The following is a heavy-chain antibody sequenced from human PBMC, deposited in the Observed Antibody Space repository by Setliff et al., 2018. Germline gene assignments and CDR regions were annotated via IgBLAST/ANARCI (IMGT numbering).Heavy chain of an antibody. CDR2: IYFNGDT. CDR1: GGSISTSNYH. V-gene: IGHV4-39*07. Sequence: KPSETLSLTCNVSGGSISTSNYHWGWVRQPPGKGLEWIANIYFNGDTVKQPFLKSRVTISIDTSKNQFSLGLSPVIVADSATYYCVRVRVVRGYYEFDSWGQGALVTVSS. CDR3: VRVRVVRGYYEFDS. D-gene: IGHD3-10*01. J-gene: IGHJ4*02.